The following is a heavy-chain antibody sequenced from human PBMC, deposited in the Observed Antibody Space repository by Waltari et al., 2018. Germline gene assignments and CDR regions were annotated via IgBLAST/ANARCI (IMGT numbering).Heavy chain of an antibody. D-gene: IGHD3-3*01. CDR2: ISSSSYI. Sequence: EVQLVESGGGLVKPGGSLRLSCAASGFTFSSYSMNWVRQAPGKGLEWVSSISSSSYIYYADSVKGRFTISRDNAKNSLYLQMNSLRAEDTAVYYCARDLGDFWSGYPSAFDIWGQGTMVTVSS. V-gene: IGHV3-21*01. J-gene: IGHJ3*02. CDR3: ARDLGDFWSGYPSAFDI. CDR1: GFTFSSYS.